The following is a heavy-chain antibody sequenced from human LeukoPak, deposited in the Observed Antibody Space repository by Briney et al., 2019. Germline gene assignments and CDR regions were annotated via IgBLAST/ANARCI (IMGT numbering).Heavy chain of an antibody. CDR2: MTPNSGNT. V-gene: IGHV1-8*02. CDR3: VRGNYDGYYFDY. CDR1: GGTFSSYA. D-gene: IGHD4-23*01. Sequence: ASVKVSCKASGGTFSSYAISWVRQASGQGLEWMGWMTPNSGNTGYAQKFQGRVTMTRNTSIGTAYMELRSLTSEDAAVYYCVRGNYDGYYFDYWGQGTLVTVSS. J-gene: IGHJ4*02.